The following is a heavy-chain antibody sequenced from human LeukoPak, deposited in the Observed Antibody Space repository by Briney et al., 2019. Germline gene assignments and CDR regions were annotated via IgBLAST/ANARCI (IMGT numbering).Heavy chain of an antibody. Sequence: HPGGSLRLSCAASGFTFSSYEMNWVRQAPGKGLEWVSYIDSSGSNIHYADSVKGRFTISRDNAKNSLYLQMNSLRAEDTAVYYCAKDDRRLQFCCWGQGTLVTVSA. D-gene: IGHD3-3*02. CDR3: AKDDRRLQFCC. J-gene: IGHJ4*02. CDR1: GFTFSSYE. CDR2: IDSSGSNI. V-gene: IGHV3-48*03.